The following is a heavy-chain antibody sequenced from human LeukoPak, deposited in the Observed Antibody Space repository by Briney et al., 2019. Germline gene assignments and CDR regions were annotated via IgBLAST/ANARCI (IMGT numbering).Heavy chain of an antibody. V-gene: IGHV3-20*04. CDR3: ARVSGSYYDGYYFDY. CDR1: GFTFDDYG. J-gene: IGHJ4*02. CDR2: INWNGGST. D-gene: IGHD1-26*01. Sequence: GGSLRLSCAASGFTFDDYGMSWVRQARGKGLEWVSGINWNGGSTGYADSVKGRFTISRDNAKNSLYLQMNSLRAEDTALYYCARVSGSYYDGYYFDYWGQGTLLTVSS.